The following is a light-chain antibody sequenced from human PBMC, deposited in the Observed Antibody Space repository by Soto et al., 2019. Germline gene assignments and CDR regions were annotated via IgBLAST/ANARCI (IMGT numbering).Light chain of an antibody. J-gene: IGLJ3*02. CDR3: QSYDSSPSNWV. Sequence: QSVLTQPPSVSGAPGQRVTISCTGSRSNIGAGYDVHWYQQLPGTAPKLLIYGNSNRPSGVPDRLSGSKSGTSASLAITGLQAEDEADYYCQSYDSSPSNWVFGGGTKLTVL. V-gene: IGLV1-40*01. CDR1: RSNIGAGYD. CDR2: GNS.